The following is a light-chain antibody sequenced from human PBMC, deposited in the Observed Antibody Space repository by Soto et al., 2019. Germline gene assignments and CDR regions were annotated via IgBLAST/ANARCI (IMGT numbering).Light chain of an antibody. CDR3: SSYAGSNNFYV. CDR2: DDS. J-gene: IGLJ1*01. CDR1: NIGSKS. V-gene: IGLV3-21*02. Sequence: SYELTQPPSVSVAPGQTARITCGGNNIGSKSVHWYQQKPGQAPVLVVYDDSDRPSGIPERFSGSNSGNTATLTISRVEAGDEADYYCSSYAGSNNFYVFGTGTKLTVL.